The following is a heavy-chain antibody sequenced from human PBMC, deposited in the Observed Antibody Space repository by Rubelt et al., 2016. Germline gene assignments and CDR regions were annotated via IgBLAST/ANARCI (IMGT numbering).Heavy chain of an antibody. D-gene: IGHD3-10*01. CDR1: GAAFSSYY. Sequence: QAQLKQWGAGLLEPSDTLSLTCAVYGAAFSSYYWTWVRQPPGKGLEWIGEINHIGSTHYNPSLKSRVTISVDTSENHFSLRLTSGTAADTAGYFCARARGYSDVEYMFRVEKPGPFDDWGQGTLVTVSS. J-gene: IGHJ4*02. CDR2: INHIGST. V-gene: IGHV4-34*01. CDR3: ARARGYSDVEYMFRVEKPGPFDD.